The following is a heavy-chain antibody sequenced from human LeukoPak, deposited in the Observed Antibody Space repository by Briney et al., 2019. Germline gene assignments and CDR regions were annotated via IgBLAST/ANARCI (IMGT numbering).Heavy chain of an antibody. CDR1: GFTFSSYG. Sequence: PGGSLRLSCAVSGFTFSSYGMSWVRQAPGKGLEWVSVFSGSGYATYYADSVKGRLTNSRDNSKNTLYLQMNRLRAEDTAVYYCASLGTNYDILTGYYNGGEDYWGQGTLVTVSS. J-gene: IGHJ4*02. CDR2: FSGSGYAT. CDR3: ASLGTNYDILTGYYNGGEDY. D-gene: IGHD3-9*01. V-gene: IGHV3-23*01.